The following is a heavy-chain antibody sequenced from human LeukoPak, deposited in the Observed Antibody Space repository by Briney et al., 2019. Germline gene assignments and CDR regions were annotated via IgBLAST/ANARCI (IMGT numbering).Heavy chain of an antibody. V-gene: IGHV1-2*02. J-gene: IGHJ5*02. CDR2: INPNSGGT. Sequence: ASVKVSCKASGYIFTGYYMHWVRQAPGQGLEWMGWINPNSGGTNYAQKFQGRVTMTRDTSISTAYMELSRLRSDDTAVYYCASQLPSQYFDWLTYNWFDPWGQGTLVTVSS. CDR3: ASQLPSQYFDWLTYNWFDP. D-gene: IGHD3-9*01. CDR1: GYIFTGYY.